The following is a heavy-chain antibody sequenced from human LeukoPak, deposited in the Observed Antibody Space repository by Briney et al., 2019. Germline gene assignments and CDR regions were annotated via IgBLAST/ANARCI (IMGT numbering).Heavy chain of an antibody. J-gene: IGHJ4*02. CDR3: ARVTGDSSGYPDY. CDR1: GGSITSGISY. CDR2: IYYSGST. V-gene: IGHV4-31*03. Sequence: PSETLSLTCTVSGGSITSGISYWDWIRQHPGKGLEWIGYIYYSGSTYYNPSLKSRVTISVDTSKNQFSLKLSSVTAADTAVYYCARVTGDSSGYPDYWGQGTLVTVSS. D-gene: IGHD3-22*01.